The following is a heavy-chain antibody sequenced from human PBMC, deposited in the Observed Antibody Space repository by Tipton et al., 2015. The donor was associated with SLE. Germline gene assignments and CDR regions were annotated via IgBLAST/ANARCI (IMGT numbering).Heavy chain of an antibody. V-gene: IGHV4-4*08. CDR1: GGSISGYY. CDR3: ARGAKERITLVRVRPYYFDY. CDR2: MYTSGST. Sequence: TLSLTCTVSGGSISGYYWTWIRQPPGKGLEWIGYMYTSGSTNYNPSLKSRVTISVDTSKNQFSLKLSSVTAADTSVYYCARGAKERITLVRVRPYYFDYWGQGSLVTVSS. J-gene: IGHJ4*01. D-gene: IGHD3-10*01.